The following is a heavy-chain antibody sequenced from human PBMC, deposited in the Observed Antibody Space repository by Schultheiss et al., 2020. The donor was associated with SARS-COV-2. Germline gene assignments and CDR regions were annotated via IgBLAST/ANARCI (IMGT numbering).Heavy chain of an antibody. CDR1: GYSFTNYW. D-gene: IGHD6-13*01. Sequence: GESLKISCKGSGYSFTNYWVGWVRQMPGKGLEWMGIIYPGDSDTRYSPSFQGQVTISADKSISTAYLQWSSLKASDTAMYYCARYPRSSSSPDAFDIWGQGTMVTVSS. CDR2: IYPGDSDT. J-gene: IGHJ3*02. CDR3: ARYPRSSSSPDAFDI. V-gene: IGHV5-51*01.